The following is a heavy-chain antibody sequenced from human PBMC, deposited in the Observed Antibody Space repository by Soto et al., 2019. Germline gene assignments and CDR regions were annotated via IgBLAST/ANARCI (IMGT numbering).Heavy chain of an antibody. CDR3: ARHDQSAMGAFDI. Sequence: GESLKISCKGSGYSFTSYWISWVRQMPGKGLEWMGRIDPSDSYTNYSPSFQGHVTISADKSISTAYLQWSSLKASGTAMYYCARHDQSAMGAFDIWGQGTMVTVSS. CDR2: IDPSDSYT. CDR1: GYSFTSYW. J-gene: IGHJ3*02. V-gene: IGHV5-10-1*01. D-gene: IGHD3-16*01.